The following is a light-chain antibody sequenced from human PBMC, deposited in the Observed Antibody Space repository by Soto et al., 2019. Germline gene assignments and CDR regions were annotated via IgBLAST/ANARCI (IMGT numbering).Light chain of an antibody. Sequence: DIHMTQSPSTLSASVGDSVTITCRASQSISRWLTWYQQKPEKAPTLLILDAPSLESGVPSRFSRSGSGTEFPLTVSSLEPNDFVTWYCQQYWTFGQGTKVEIK. CDR3: QQYWT. CDR1: QSISRW. V-gene: IGKV1-5*01. J-gene: IGKJ1*01. CDR2: DAP.